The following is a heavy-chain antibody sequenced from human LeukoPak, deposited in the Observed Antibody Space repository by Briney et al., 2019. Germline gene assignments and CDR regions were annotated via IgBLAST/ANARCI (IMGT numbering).Heavy chain of an antibody. D-gene: IGHD3-10*01. Sequence: PSETLSLTCAVYGGSFSGYYWSWIRQPPGKGLEWIGEINHSGSTNYNPSLKSRVTISVDTSKNQFSLKLSSVTAADTAVYYCARGIYYYGSGSYYRSHEAFDIWGQGTMVTVSS. J-gene: IGHJ3*02. CDR3: ARGIYYYGSGSYYRSHEAFDI. CDR2: INHSGST. CDR1: GGSFSGYY. V-gene: IGHV4-34*01.